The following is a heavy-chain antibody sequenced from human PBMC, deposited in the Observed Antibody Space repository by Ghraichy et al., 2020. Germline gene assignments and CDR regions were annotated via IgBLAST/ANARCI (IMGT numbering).Heavy chain of an antibody. V-gene: IGHV3-23*01. Sequence: GSLRLSCAASGFSFSNYAMSWVRQAPGKGLEWVSAISGGGTSTYYADSVKGRFTISRDNSKNTLFLQINSLRAEDTAVYFCARAYSSGWYSLAPDGFHIWGQGTMVAVSS. CDR2: ISGGGTST. CDR1: GFSFSNYA. CDR3: ARAYSSGWYSLAPDGFHI. D-gene: IGHD6-19*01. J-gene: IGHJ3*02.